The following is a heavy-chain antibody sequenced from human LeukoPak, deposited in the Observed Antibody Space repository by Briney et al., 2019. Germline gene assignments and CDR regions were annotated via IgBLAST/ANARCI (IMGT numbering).Heavy chain of an antibody. CDR3: ARAPRGYYYDSSGYYRFDY. Sequence: GASVKVSCKASGGTFSSYAISWVRQAPGQGLEWMGGIIPIFGTANYAQKFQGRVTITTDESTSTAYMELRSLRSDDTAVYYCARAPRGYYYDSSGYYRFDYWGQGTLVTVSS. V-gene: IGHV1-69*05. J-gene: IGHJ4*02. D-gene: IGHD3-22*01. CDR2: IIPIFGTA. CDR1: GGTFSSYA.